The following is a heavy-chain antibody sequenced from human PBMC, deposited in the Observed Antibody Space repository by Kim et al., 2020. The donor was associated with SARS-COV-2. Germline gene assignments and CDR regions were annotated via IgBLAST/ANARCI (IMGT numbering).Heavy chain of an antibody. D-gene: IGHD3-10*01. CDR2: ITVSSTHI. J-gene: IGHJ4*02. Sequence: GGSLRLSCAASGFTFNTYTMDWVRQAPGKGLEWVSSITVSSTHIYYADSVKGRFTISRDNGRNSVYLQMNSLRVDDTAVYYCARGWFGQVGDYWGQGTRVTVTS. CDR1: GFTFNTYT. CDR3: ARGWFGQVGDY. V-gene: IGHV3-21*01.